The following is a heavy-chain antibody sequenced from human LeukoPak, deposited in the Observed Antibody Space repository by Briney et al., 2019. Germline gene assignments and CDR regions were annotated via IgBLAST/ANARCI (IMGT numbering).Heavy chain of an antibody. J-gene: IGHJ4*02. D-gene: IGHD2-2*01. Sequence: PGGSPSLSCAASGFSFSSYWMSWVRQAPGKGLEWVANIKQDGSEKYYVDSVKGRFTISRDNAKNSLYLQMNSLRAEDTAVYNCARDCSSTSCTPFDYWGQGTLVTVSS. CDR2: IKQDGSEK. CDR1: GFSFSSYW. V-gene: IGHV3-7*01. CDR3: ARDCSSTSCTPFDY.